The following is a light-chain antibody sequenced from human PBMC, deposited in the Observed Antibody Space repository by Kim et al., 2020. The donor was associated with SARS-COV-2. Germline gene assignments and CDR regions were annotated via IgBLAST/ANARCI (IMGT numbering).Light chain of an antibody. CDR1: QTVRSSS. Sequence: SVAPGERATLSCRASQTVRSSSLAWYQQRPGQAPRLLIYGASSRATGIPDRFSGSGSETDFTLTISRLEPEDFAVYYCQHYDSSLSFGQGTKVEI. CDR3: QHYDSSLS. V-gene: IGKV3-20*01. J-gene: IGKJ1*01. CDR2: GAS.